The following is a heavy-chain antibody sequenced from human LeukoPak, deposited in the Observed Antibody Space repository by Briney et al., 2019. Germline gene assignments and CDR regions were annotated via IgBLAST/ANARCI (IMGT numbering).Heavy chain of an antibody. CDR1: GFTFSSYG. CDR2: ISYDGSNK. CDR3: AKVPVGATNFDY. Sequence: GGSLRLSCAASGFTFSSYGMHWVRQAPGKGLEWVAVISYDGSNKYYADSVKGRFTISRGNSKNTLYLQMNSLRAEDTAVYYCAKVPVGATNFDYWGQGTLVTVSS. J-gene: IGHJ4*02. V-gene: IGHV3-30*18. D-gene: IGHD1-26*01.